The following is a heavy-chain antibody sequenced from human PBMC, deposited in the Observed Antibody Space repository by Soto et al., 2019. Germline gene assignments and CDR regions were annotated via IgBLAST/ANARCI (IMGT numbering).Heavy chain of an antibody. V-gene: IGHV1-18*01. CDR3: ARGTYFDY. Sequence: QVQLVQSGAEVKKPGASVKVSCKAAGYTLTTYGVSWVRQAPGQGLEWVGWISAYNDHTNYAQKFQGRVTMTTDTSTSAAYMELRSVRSDDTAVYYCARGTYFDYWCQGTLVTVSS. J-gene: IGHJ4*02. D-gene: IGHD1-1*01. CDR1: GYTLTTYG. CDR2: ISAYNDHT.